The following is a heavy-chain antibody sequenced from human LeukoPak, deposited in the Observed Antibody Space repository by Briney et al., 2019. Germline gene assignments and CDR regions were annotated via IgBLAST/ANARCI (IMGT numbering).Heavy chain of an antibody. D-gene: IGHD2-21*02. J-gene: IGHJ3*02. CDR3: ARAGVVTAILGAFDI. V-gene: IGHV3-21*01. CDR2: INSDSRSI. CDR1: GFSFSRHS. Sequence: GGSLRLSCAASGFSFSRHSMNWVRQAPGKGLEWVSYINSDSRSISYADSVKGRFTISRDNAKNSLYLQMNSLRAEDTAVYYCARAGVVTAILGAFDIWGQGTMVTVSS.